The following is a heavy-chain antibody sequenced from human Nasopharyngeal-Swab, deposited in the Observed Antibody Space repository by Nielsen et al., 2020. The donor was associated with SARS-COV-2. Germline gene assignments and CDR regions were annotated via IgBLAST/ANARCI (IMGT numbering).Heavy chain of an antibody. V-gene: IGHV3-23*01. Sequence: GESLKISCAASGFTFGSYAMSWVRQAPGEGLEWVSTITGSGAYTYYADSVKGRFTISRDNSKSTLYLQLNSLRAEDTATYYCAKDNVTGTTGWIDPWGQGTLVTVSS. D-gene: IGHD1-20*01. J-gene: IGHJ5*02. CDR3: AKDNVTGTTGWIDP. CDR1: GFTFGSYA. CDR2: ITGSGAYT.